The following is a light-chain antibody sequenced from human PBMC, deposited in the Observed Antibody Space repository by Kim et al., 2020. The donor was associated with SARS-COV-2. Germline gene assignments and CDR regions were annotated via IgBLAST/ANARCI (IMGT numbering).Light chain of an antibody. Sequence: GQSITISCTGTSSDVGDYNYGSWYQQHPGKAPNLMIYDVSNRPSGVSNRFSGSKSGNTASLTISGLQAEDEADYYCSSYTSSSTLVFGGGTQLTVL. CDR2: DVS. CDR1: SSDVGDYNY. J-gene: IGLJ2*01. V-gene: IGLV2-14*03. CDR3: SSYTSSSTLV.